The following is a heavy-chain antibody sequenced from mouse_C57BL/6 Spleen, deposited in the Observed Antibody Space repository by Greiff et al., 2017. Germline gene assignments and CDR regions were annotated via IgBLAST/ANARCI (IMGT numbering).Heavy chain of an antibody. D-gene: IGHD1-1*01. CDR2: IWTGGGT. J-gene: IGHJ2*01. V-gene: IGHV2-9-1*01. CDR3: SRRALDYCSSDDFDY. Sequence: VKLQQSGPGLVAPSQCLSITCNVSGFSLTSYAISWVRQPPGKGLAWLGVIWTGGGTNYNSATNSSMSISKDNAKSKVCLKMNSRQTDETARYYCSRRALDYCSSDDFDYWGQGTTLTVSS. CDR1: GFSLTSYA.